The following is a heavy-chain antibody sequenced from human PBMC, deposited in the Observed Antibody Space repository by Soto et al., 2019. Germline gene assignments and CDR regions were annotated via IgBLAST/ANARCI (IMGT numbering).Heavy chain of an antibody. Sequence: SVKVSCKASGGTFSSYAISGVRQAPGQGLEWMGGIIPIFGTANYAQKFQGRVTITADESTSTAYMELSSLRSEDTAVYYCARDPSYCGGDCYQGGMDVWGQGTTVTVSS. V-gene: IGHV1-69*13. CDR3: ARDPSYCGGDCYQGGMDV. CDR2: IIPIFGTA. J-gene: IGHJ6*02. D-gene: IGHD2-21*02. CDR1: GGTFSSYA.